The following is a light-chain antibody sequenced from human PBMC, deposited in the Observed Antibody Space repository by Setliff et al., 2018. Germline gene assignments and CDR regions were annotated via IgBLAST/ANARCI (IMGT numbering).Light chain of an antibody. CDR3: STWDYSLSAKV. Sequence: QSALTQEASVSGTVGQKVTLSCSGKTDNIGSFAVGWYQQISHGAPKTVMFGNSLPSGISDRFSGSKSGTTASLTISGLQPEDEADYYCSTWDYSLSAKVFGTGTKVTVL. CDR1: TDNIGSFA. J-gene: IGLJ1*01. V-gene: IGLV1-36*01. CDR2: GNS.